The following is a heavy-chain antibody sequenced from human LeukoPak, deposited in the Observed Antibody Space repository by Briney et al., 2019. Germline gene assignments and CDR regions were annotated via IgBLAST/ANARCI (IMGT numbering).Heavy chain of an antibody. D-gene: IGHD2-15*01. CDR2: INPNSGGT. Sequence: ASVKVSCKASGYTFTGYYMHWVRQAPGQGLEWMGWINPNSGGTNYAQKFQGWATMTRDTSISTAYMELSRLRSDDTAVYYCARGSTLLKGNYWYFDLWGRGTLVTVSS. V-gene: IGHV1-2*04. J-gene: IGHJ2*01. CDR3: ARGSTLLKGNYWYFDL. CDR1: GYTFTGYY.